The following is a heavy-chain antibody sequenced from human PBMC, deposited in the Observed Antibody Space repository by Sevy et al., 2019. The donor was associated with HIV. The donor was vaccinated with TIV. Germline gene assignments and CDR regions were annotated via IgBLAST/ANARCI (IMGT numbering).Heavy chain of an antibody. V-gene: IGHV4-34*01. CDR3: AREDYDSSGKGESFDY. Sequence: ETLSLTCAVYGGSFSGYYWSWIRQPPGKGLEWIGEINHSGSTNYNPSLKSRVTISVDTSKNQFSLKLSSVTAADTAVYYCAREDYDSSGKGESFDYWGQGTLVTVSS. D-gene: IGHD3-22*01. J-gene: IGHJ4*02. CDR1: GGSFSGYY. CDR2: INHSGST.